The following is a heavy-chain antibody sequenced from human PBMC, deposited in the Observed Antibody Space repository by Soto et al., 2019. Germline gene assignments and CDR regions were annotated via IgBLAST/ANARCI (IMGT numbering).Heavy chain of an antibody. D-gene: IGHD2-15*01. J-gene: IGHJ4*02. CDR3: ARGALLGYCSGGSCYPPIDY. CDR2: INAGNGNT. CDR1: GYTFTSYA. V-gene: IGHV1-3*01. Sequence: QVQLVQSGAEVKKPGASVKVSCKASGYTFTSYAMHWVRQAPGQRLEWMGWINAGNGNTKYSQKFQGRVTITRDTSASTAYMELCSLRSGDTAVYYCARGALLGYCSGGSCYPPIDYWGQGTLVTVSS.